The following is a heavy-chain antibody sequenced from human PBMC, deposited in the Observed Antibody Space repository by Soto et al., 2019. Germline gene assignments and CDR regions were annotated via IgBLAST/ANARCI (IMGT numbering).Heavy chain of an antibody. Sequence: PGGSLRPSCAASGFTFISYGMTWVRQAPGKGLEWVSGITTTGRNTYYAESVKGRFTISRDNSKNVVYLQMNSLRAEDTAVYYCARGAAAAGTDWFDAWGQGTLVIVSS. CDR2: ITTTGRNT. CDR3: ARGAAAAGTDWFDA. J-gene: IGHJ5*02. CDR1: GFTFISYG. V-gene: IGHV3-23*01. D-gene: IGHD6-13*01.